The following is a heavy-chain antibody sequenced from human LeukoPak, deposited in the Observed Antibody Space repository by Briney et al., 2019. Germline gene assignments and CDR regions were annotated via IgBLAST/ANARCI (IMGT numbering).Heavy chain of an antibody. CDR1: GFTFSSYS. CDR3: ARGFLDPLTDY. J-gene: IGHJ4*02. CDR2: ISSSSSTI. D-gene: IGHD3/OR15-3a*01. V-gene: IGHV3-48*04. Sequence: PGGSLRLSCAASGFTFSSYSMNWVRQAPGKGLEWVSYISSSSSTIYYADSVKGRFTISRDNAKNSLYLQMNSLRAEDTAVYYCARGFLDPLTDYWGQGTLVTVSS.